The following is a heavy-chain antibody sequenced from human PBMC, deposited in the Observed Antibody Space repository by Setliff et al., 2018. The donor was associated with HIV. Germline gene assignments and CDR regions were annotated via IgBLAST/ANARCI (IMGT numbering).Heavy chain of an antibody. CDR3: ARVLDTKNDY. CDR1: GYTFTTYD. D-gene: IGHD2-8*01. J-gene: IGHJ4*02. V-gene: IGHV1-18*01. Sequence: ASVKVSCKASGYTFTTYDITWVRQAPGQGLEWLGWISPYNGHTNFARKFQGRVTMTTDTATSTAYMEVRSLRSDDTAVYYCARVLDTKNDYWGQGTLVTVSS. CDR2: ISPYNGHT.